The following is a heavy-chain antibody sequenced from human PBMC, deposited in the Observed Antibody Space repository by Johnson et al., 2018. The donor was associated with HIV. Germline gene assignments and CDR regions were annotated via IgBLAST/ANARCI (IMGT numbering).Heavy chain of an antibody. V-gene: IGHV3-64*01. Sequence: VQLVESGGGLVQPGGSLRLSCVASGFTFSNYAMSWVRQAPGKGLEYVSAISSNGGSTYYANSVKGRFIISRDNSKNTLYLQMNSLRAGDTAVYYCARAITIFGVGGAFDIWGQGTMVTVSS. J-gene: IGHJ3*02. D-gene: IGHD3-3*01. CDR2: ISSNGGST. CDR1: GFTFSNYA. CDR3: ARAITIFGVGGAFDI.